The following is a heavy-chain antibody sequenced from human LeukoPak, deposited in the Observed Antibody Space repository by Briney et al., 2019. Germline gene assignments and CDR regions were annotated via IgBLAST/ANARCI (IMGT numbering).Heavy chain of an antibody. CDR2: INHSGST. V-gene: IGHV4-34*01. CDR3: AREGDSSGYYSSY. Sequence: PSETLSLTCAVYGGSFSGYYWSWIRQPPGKGLEWIGEINHSGSTNYNPSLKSRVTISVDTSKNQFSLKLSSVTAADTAVYYCAREGDSSGYYSSYWGQGTLVTVSS. CDR1: GGSFSGYY. D-gene: IGHD3-22*01. J-gene: IGHJ4*02.